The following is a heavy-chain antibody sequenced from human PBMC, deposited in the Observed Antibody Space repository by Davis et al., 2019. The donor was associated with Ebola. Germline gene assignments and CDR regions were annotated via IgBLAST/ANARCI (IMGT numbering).Heavy chain of an antibody. CDR2: IYKNANT. CDR3: ARNTAMPYYFDY. D-gene: IGHD5-18*01. V-gene: IGHV4-59*01. Sequence: SETLSLTCSVSGGSISSFYWSWIRQSPGLGLEWIGYIYKNANTNYNPSLKSRVTMSADTSKSQLSLTLTSVTAADTAVYYCARNTAMPYYFDYWGQGTLVTVSS. J-gene: IGHJ4*02. CDR1: GGSISSFY.